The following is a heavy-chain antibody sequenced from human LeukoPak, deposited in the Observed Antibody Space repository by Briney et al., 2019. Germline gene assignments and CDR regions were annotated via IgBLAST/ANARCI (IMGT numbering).Heavy chain of an antibody. D-gene: IGHD5-24*01. Sequence: GGSLRLSCTASGFTFGDYAMSWVRQAPGKGLEWVGFIRSKAYGGTTEYAASVKGRFTISRDDSKSIAYLQMNSLKTEDTAVYYCTRVPGRWLLNSGFDYWGQGTLVTVSS. CDR2: IRSKAYGGTT. J-gene: IGHJ4*02. CDR3: TRVPGRWLLNSGFDY. V-gene: IGHV3-49*04. CDR1: GFTFGDYA.